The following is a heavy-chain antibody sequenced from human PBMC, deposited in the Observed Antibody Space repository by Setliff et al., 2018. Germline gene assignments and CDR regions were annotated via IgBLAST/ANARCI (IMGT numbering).Heavy chain of an antibody. CDR1: GGSISSSNW. Sequence: SETLSLTCAVSGGSISSSNWWSWVRQPPGKGLEWIGKIYHSGSTNYNPSLKSRVTISVDKSKNQFSLKLSSVTAADTAVYYCARDWGSGGWYFDYWGQGTLVTVSS. CDR2: IYHSGST. V-gene: IGHV4-4*02. J-gene: IGHJ4*02. D-gene: IGHD6-19*01. CDR3: ARDWGSGGWYFDY.